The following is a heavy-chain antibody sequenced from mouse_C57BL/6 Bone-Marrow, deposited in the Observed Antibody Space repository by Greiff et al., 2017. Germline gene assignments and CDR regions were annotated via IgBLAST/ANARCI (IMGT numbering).Heavy chain of an antibody. V-gene: IGHV3-6*01. CDR2: ISYDGSN. J-gene: IGHJ3*01. CDR3: AKEEDCYGSSYGFAY. Sequence: DVQLQESGPGLVKPSQSLSLTCSVTGYSITSGYYWNWIRQFPGNKLEWMGYISYDGSNNYNPSLKNRISITRDTSKNQFFLKLNSVTTEDTATYYCAKEEDCYGSSYGFAYWGQGTLVTVSA. CDR1: GYSITSGYY. D-gene: IGHD1-1*01.